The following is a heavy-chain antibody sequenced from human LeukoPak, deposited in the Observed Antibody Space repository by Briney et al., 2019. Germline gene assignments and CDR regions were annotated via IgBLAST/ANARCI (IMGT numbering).Heavy chain of an antibody. Sequence: SETLSLTCTVSGGSISSYFWNWIRQPPGKGLEWIGHIYYSGNTHYNPSLKTRVTTSVDTSKNHFSLKLTSMTAADTAVYYCAREGEGAFDIWGQGTMVTVSS. D-gene: IGHD3-10*01. CDR1: GGSISSYF. CDR3: AREGEGAFDI. V-gene: IGHV4-59*01. J-gene: IGHJ3*02. CDR2: IYYSGNT.